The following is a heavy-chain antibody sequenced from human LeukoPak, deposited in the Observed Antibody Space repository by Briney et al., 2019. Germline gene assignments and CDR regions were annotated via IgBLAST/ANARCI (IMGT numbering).Heavy chain of an antibody. J-gene: IGHJ4*02. Sequence: ASVKVSWKVSGYTLTELSMHWVRQAPGKGLEWMGGFDPEDGETIYAQKCQGRVTMTEDTSTDTAYMELSSLRSEDTAVYYCAKTPPGEVLWFGEFMYWGQGTLVTVSS. D-gene: IGHD3-10*01. V-gene: IGHV1-24*01. CDR1: GYTLTELS. CDR3: AKTPPGEVLWFGEFMY. CDR2: FDPEDGET.